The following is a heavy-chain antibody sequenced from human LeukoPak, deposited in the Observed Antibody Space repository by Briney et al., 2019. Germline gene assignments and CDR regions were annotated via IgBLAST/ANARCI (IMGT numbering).Heavy chain of an antibody. CDR2: ISGSGGST. V-gene: IGHV3-23*01. D-gene: IGHD5-18*01. Sequence: GGSLXXSXAASGFTFSSYAMSWVRQAPGKGLEWVSAISGSGGSTYYADSVKGRFTISRDNSKNKVYMQMNSLRGEDAAIYYCXKGXTGXSYGYGIDYWGQGTLVTVSS. CDR3: XKGXTGXSYGYGIDY. J-gene: IGHJ4*02. CDR1: GFTFSSYA.